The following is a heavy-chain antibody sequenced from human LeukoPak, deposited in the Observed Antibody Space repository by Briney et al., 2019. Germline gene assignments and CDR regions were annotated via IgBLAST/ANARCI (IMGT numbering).Heavy chain of an antibody. D-gene: IGHD6-13*01. CDR3: ARQPGGTAAFDI. Sequence: SETLSLTCTVSGASIDSYYWSWIRQPPGKGLEWIGYTHNNGDSNYNPSLKSRLTISVDTSKNEVSLVLTSVTAADTALYCCARQPGGTAAFDIWAQGTMVTVSA. CDR2: THNNGDS. J-gene: IGHJ3*02. V-gene: IGHV4-59*08. CDR1: GASIDSYY.